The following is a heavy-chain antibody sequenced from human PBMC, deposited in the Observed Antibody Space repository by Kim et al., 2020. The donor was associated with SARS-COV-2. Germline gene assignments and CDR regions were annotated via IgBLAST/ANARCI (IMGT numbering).Heavy chain of an antibody. CDR3: ARHEVALRYFDGPFGY. Sequence: SETLSLTCTVSGGSISSSSYYWGWIRQPPGKGLEWIGSIYYSGSTYYNPSLKSRVTISVDTSKNQFSLKLSSVTAADTAVYYCARHEVALRYFDGPFGYWGQGTLVTVSS. CDR1: GGSISSSSYY. J-gene: IGHJ4*02. CDR2: IYYSGST. V-gene: IGHV4-39*01. D-gene: IGHD3-9*01.